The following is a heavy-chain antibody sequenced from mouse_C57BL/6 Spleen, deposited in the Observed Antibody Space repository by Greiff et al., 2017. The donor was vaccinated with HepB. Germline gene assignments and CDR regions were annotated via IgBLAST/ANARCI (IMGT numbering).Heavy chain of an antibody. D-gene: IGHD3-2*02. CDR3: AGTAQANDAMDY. J-gene: IGHJ4*01. Sequence: QVQLQQPGAELVMPGASVKLSCKASGYTFTSYWMHWVKQRPGQGLEWIGEIDPSDSYTNYNHKFKGKSTLTVDKSSSAAYMQLSGLTSEDSAVYYGAGTAQANDAMDYWGQGTSVTVSS. CDR2: IDPSDSYT. CDR1: GYTFTSYW. V-gene: IGHV1-69*01.